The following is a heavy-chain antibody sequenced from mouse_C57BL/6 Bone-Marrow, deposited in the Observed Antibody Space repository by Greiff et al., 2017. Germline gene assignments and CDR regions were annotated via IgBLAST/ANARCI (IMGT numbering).Heavy chain of an antibody. CDR2: IWGDGST. J-gene: IGHJ4*01. D-gene: IGHD2-4*01. CDR3: ASRGYDYDGAKDY. CDR1: GFSLNSYG. Sequence: QVQLQQSGPGLVAPSQSLSITCTVSGFSLNSYGVDWVRQSPGQGLEWLGVIWGDGSTNYNSALKSRLSIRNENSKSQVFLKMNSLQTDDTAVYYCASRGYDYDGAKDYWGQGTSVPVVS. V-gene: IGHV2-6*01.